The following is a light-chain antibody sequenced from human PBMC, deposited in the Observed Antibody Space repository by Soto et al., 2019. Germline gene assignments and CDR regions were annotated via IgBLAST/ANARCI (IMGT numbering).Light chain of an antibody. V-gene: IGKV1-8*01. CDR1: QGIDTY. Sequence: AIRMTQSPSSLSASIGDRVTITCRAGQGIDTYLAWYQQKPGKGPKLLIHTASTLQSGVPSRFSGSGSGADSTLTISGLQSEDSATYYCQQYYSYPSFGQGTRLELK. CDR3: QQYYSYPS. J-gene: IGKJ5*01. CDR2: TAS.